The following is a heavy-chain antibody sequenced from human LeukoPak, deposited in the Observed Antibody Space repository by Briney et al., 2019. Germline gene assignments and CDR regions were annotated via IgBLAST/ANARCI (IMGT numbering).Heavy chain of an antibody. CDR3: ARGGGGGTIFGVVITTKPFDY. D-gene: IGHD3-3*01. J-gene: IGHJ4*02. CDR1: GFTFTGYY. Sequence: GASVKVSCKASGFTFTGYYMHWVRQAPGQGLEWMGIINPSGGNTSYAQKFQGRVTMTRDMSTSTVYMELSSLRSEDTAVYYCARGGGGGTIFGVVITTKPFDYWGQGTLVTVSS. CDR2: INPSGGNT. V-gene: IGHV1-46*01.